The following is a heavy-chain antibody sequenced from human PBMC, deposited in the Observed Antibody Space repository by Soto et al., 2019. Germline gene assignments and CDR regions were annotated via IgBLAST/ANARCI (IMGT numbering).Heavy chain of an antibody. V-gene: IGHV3-48*03. Sequence: GGSLRLSCAASGFTFSGYEMNWVRQAPGKGLEWLSYISSRGTTIYYADSVKDRFTISRDNAKNSLYLQMSSLRAEDTAVYYCARDVSYSSSSDAFDIWGQGTMVTVS. CDR3: ARDVSYSSSSDAFDI. CDR2: ISSRGTTI. CDR1: GFTFSGYE. D-gene: IGHD6-6*01. J-gene: IGHJ3*02.